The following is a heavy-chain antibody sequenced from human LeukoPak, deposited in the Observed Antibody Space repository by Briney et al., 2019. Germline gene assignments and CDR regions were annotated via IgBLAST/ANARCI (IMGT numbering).Heavy chain of an antibody. V-gene: IGHV4-59*01. Sequence: SETLSLTCTVSGGSISSYYWSWIRQPPGKGLEWIGYIYYSGGTNYNPSLKSRVTISVDTSKNQFSLKLSSVTAADTAVYYCAGGYYYDSSGSFDYWGQGTLVTVSS. CDR2: IYYSGGT. J-gene: IGHJ4*02. CDR1: GGSISSYY. D-gene: IGHD3-22*01. CDR3: AGGYYYDSSGSFDY.